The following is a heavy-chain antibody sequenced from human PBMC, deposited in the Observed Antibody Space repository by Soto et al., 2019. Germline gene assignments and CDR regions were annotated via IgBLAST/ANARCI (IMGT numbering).Heavy chain of an antibody. D-gene: IGHD2-8*01. V-gene: IGHV4-59*01. Sequence: SETLSLTCTVSGGSISSYYWSWIRQPPGKGLEWIGYIYYSGSTNYNPSLKSRVTISVDTSKNQFSLQLSSVTAADTAVYYCARGGGVLMVYAMGWFDPGGQGTLDDVSS. CDR2: IYYSGST. CDR3: ARGGGVLMVYAMGWFDP. CDR1: GGSISSYY. J-gene: IGHJ5*02.